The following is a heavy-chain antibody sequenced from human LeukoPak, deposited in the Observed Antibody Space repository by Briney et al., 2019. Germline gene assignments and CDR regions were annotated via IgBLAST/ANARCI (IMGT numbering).Heavy chain of an antibody. D-gene: IGHD3-10*01. J-gene: IGHJ4*02. V-gene: IGHV4-4*07. CDR2: IYTSGST. Sequence: PSETLSLTCTVSGASISRYYWSWIRQPAGKGLEWIGRIYTSGSTNYNPSLKSRVTISVDTSKNQFSLKLSSVTAADTAVYYCARSDYGSGSYFDYWGQGTLVTVSS. CDR3: ARSDYGSGSYFDY. CDR1: GASISRYY.